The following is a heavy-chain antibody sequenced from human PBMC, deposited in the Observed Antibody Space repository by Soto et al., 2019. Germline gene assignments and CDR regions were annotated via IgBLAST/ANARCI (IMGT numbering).Heavy chain of an antibody. CDR3: ARDGCSSTSCYGYYYYGMDV. J-gene: IGHJ6*02. D-gene: IGHD2-2*01. V-gene: IGHV3-30-3*01. CDR2: ISYDGSNK. CDR1: GFTFSSYA. Sequence: GGSLRLSCAASGFTFSSYAMHWVRQAPGKGLEWVAVISYDGSNKYYADSVKGRFTISRDNSKNTLYLQMNSLRAEDTAVYYCARDGCSSTSCYGYYYYGMDVWGQGTTVTVSS.